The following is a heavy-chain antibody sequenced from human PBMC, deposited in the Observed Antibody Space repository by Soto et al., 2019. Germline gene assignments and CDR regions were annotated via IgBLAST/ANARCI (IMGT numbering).Heavy chain of an antibody. J-gene: IGHJ4*02. CDR2: INHSGST. D-gene: IGHD2-2*01. CDR1: GGSFSGYY. V-gene: IGHV4-34*01. CDR3: ARGLNDRYCSSTSCYAGSYYFDY. Sequence: SETLSLTCAVYGGSFSGYYWSWIRQPPGKGLEWIGEINHSGSTNYNPSLKSRVTISVDTSKNQFSLKLSSVTAADTAVYYCARGLNDRYCSSTSCYAGSYYFDYWGQGTLVTVSS.